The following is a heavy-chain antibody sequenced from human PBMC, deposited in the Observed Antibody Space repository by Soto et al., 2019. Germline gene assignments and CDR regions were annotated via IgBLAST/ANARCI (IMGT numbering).Heavy chain of an antibody. J-gene: IGHJ4*02. CDR1: GGTFSSYA. Sequence: SVKVSCKASGGTFSSYAISWVRQAPGQGLEWMGGIIPIFGTTNYAQKFQGRVTVTADESTSSAYMQLSSLRSEDTAVYYCARDLVSHSISGSHPSDYWGQGTQVTVSS. CDR2: IIPIFGTT. CDR3: ARDLVSHSISGSHPSDY. V-gene: IGHV1-69*13. D-gene: IGHD1-26*01.